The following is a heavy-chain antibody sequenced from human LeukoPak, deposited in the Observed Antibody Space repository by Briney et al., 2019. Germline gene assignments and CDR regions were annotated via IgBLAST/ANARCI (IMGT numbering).Heavy chain of an antibody. V-gene: IGHV3-30*04. J-gene: IGHJ4*02. D-gene: IGHD3-22*01. CDR3: ARTYYYDTNGRVDY. CDR1: GFTFSGYA. Sequence: GGSLRLSCTASGFTFSGYAMHWVRQAPGKGLQWVSVISYDGRNKHYADSVKGRFTISRDNSKNTLYLQMNSLRTEDTAVYYCARTYYYDTNGRVDYWGQGTLVTVSS. CDR2: ISYDGRNK.